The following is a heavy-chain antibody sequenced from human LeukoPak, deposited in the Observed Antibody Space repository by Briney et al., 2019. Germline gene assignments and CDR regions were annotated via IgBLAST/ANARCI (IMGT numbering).Heavy chain of an antibody. V-gene: IGHV3-30*02. Sequence: GGSLRLSCAASGFTFSSHGMHWVRQAPGKGLEWVAFIRYDGSNKYYADSVKGRFTISRDNSKNTLYLQMNSLRAEDTAVYYCASFSSLNFWSGSRGEYFDYWGQGTLVTVSS. CDR1: GFTFSSHG. J-gene: IGHJ4*02. D-gene: IGHD3-3*01. CDR2: IRYDGSNK. CDR3: ASFSSLNFWSGSRGEYFDY.